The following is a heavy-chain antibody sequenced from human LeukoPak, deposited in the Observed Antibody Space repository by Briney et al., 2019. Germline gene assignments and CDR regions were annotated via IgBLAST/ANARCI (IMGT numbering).Heavy chain of an antibody. CDR2: ISSSSSYI. CDR3: TRKGSQWDFLVDY. V-gene: IGHV3-21*01. Sequence: GSLRLSCAASGFTFSSYAMSWVRQAPGKGLEWVSSISSSSSYIYYADSVKGRFTISRDNAKNSLYLQMDSLTAEDTAVYYCTRKGSQWDFLVDYWGQGTRVAVSP. D-gene: IGHD2/OR15-2a*01. J-gene: IGHJ4*02. CDR1: GFTFSSYA.